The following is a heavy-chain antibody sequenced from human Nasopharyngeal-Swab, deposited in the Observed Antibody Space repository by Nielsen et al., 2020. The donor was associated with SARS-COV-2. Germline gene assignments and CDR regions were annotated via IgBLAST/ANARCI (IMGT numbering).Heavy chain of an antibody. D-gene: IGHD3-10*01. Sequence: GGSLRLSCAASGFTFSSYCMHWVRQAPGKGLEWVAVIANDGSNKYNPDSVKGRFTISRDNSKNTLYLQMNSLIAEDTAVYYCAKDGDGSGSYGDYYYYYMDFWGKGTTVTVSS. J-gene: IGHJ6*03. CDR1: GFTFSSYC. CDR2: IANDGSNK. CDR3: AKDGDGSGSYGDYYYYYMDF. V-gene: IGHV3-30*18.